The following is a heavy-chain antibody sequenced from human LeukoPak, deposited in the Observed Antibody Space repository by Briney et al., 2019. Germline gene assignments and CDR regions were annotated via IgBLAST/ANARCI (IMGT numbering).Heavy chain of an antibody. CDR2: IYSGGST. D-gene: IGHD6-13*01. V-gene: IGHV3-53*01. CDR1: GFTVSSNY. Sequence: GGSLRLSCAASGFTVSSNYMSWVRQAPGEGLEWVSVIYSGGSTYHADSVKGRFTISRDNSKNTLYLQMNSLRAEDTAVYYCARFDSSSWYPVGWFDPWGQGTLVTVSS. CDR3: ARFDSSSWYPVGWFDP. J-gene: IGHJ5*02.